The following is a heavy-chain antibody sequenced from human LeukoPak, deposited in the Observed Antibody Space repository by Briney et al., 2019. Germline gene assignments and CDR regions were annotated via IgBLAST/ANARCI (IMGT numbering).Heavy chain of an antibody. D-gene: IGHD6-6*01. J-gene: IGHJ3*02. CDR3: AKALYEYSSSSDAFDI. V-gene: IGHV3-30*18. Sequence: GGSLRLSCAASGFTFSSYGMHWVRQAPGKGLEGVAVISYDGSNKYYADSVKGRFTISRDNSKNTLYLQMNSLRAEDTAVYYCAKALYEYSSSSDAFDIWGQGTMVTVSS. CDR1: GFTFSSYG. CDR2: ISYDGSNK.